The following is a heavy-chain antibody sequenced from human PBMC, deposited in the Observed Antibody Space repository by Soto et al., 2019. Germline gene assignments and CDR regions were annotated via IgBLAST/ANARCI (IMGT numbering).Heavy chain of an antibody. CDR3: ARGLGLKVPWFDT. Sequence: SETLSLTCAVYGGSFSGYYWSWIRQPPGKGLEWIGEINHSGSTNYNPSLKSRVTISVDTSKNQFSLKLSSVTAADTAVYYCARGLGLKVPWFDTWGQGTLVTVSS. J-gene: IGHJ5*02. D-gene: IGHD3-16*01. CDR2: INHSGST. CDR1: GGSFSGYY. V-gene: IGHV4-34*01.